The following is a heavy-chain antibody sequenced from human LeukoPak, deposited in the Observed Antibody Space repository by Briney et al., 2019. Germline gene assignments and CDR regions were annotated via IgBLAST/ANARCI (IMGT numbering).Heavy chain of an antibody. CDR2: IYYSGNT. V-gene: IGHV4-39*01. D-gene: IGHD6-19*01. Sequence: SETLSLTCTVSGDSISTSNSYWGWIRQPPGKGLGWIGSIYYSGNTYYNASLKSRVTISVDTSKNQFSLKLISVTAADTAVYYCARHRQWLARVWFDPWGQGTLVTVSS. CDR1: GDSISTSNSY. CDR3: ARHRQWLARVWFDP. J-gene: IGHJ5*02.